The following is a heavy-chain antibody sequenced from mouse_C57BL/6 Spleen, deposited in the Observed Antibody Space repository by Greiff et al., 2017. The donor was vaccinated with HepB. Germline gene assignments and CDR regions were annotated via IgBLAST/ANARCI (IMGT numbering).Heavy chain of an antibody. CDR1: GFTFSDYG. D-gene: IGHD2-4*01. J-gene: IGHJ3*01. Sequence: EVKLQESGGGLVKPGGSLKLSCAASGFTFSDYGMHWVRQAPEKGLEWVAYISSGSSTIYYADTVKGRFPISRDNAKNTLFLQMTSLRSEDTAMYYCARGDYDYEFAYWGQGTLVTVSA. V-gene: IGHV5-17*01. CDR2: ISSGSSTI. CDR3: ARGDYDYEFAY.